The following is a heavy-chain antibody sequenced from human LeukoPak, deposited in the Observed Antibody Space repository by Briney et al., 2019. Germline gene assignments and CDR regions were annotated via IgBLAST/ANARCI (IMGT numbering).Heavy chain of an antibody. D-gene: IGHD6-19*01. V-gene: IGHV1-2*06. Sequence: ASVKVSCKASGYTFTGYYMHWVRQAPGQGLEWMGRINPNSGGTNYAQKFQGRVTMTRDTSISTAYMELSRLRSDDTAVYYCARSVVAGTFDWFDPWGQGTLVTVSS. CDR1: GYTFTGYY. CDR2: INPNSGGT. CDR3: ARSVVAGTFDWFDP. J-gene: IGHJ5*02.